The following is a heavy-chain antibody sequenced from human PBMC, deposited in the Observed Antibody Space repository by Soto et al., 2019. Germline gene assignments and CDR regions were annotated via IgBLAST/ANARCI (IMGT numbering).Heavy chain of an antibody. Sequence: GASVKVSCKASGYMFTSYDMHWVRQAPGQGLEWMGKINPSGGSTSYAQKFQGRVTMTRDTSTSTVYIELSSLRSEDTAVYYCERGIVVTSPFDYWGQGTLVTVSS. V-gene: IGHV1-46*01. CDR1: GYMFTSYD. D-gene: IGHD5-12*01. CDR3: ERGIVVTSPFDY. CDR2: INPSGGST. J-gene: IGHJ4*02.